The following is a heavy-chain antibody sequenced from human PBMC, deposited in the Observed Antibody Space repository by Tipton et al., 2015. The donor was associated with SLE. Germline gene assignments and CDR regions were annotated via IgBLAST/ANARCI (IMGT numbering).Heavy chain of an antibody. D-gene: IGHD3-22*01. CDR3: ARDSPYDSSGYYSDY. CDR2: IFYSGSFSGGST. CDR1: GGSISSGDYY. Sequence: TLSLTCTVSGGSISSGDYYWGWIRQPPGKGLEWIGSIFYSGSFSGGSTYYNPSLKSRVTISVDTSKNQFSLKLSSVTAADTVIYYCARDSPYDSSGYYSDYWGQGTQVTVSS. V-gene: IGHV4-39*07. J-gene: IGHJ4*02.